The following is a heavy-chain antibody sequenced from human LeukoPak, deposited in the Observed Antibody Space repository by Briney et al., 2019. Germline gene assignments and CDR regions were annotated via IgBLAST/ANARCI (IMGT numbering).Heavy chain of an antibody. CDR2: IYSGGST. CDR1: GFTVSSNY. V-gene: IGHV3-53*01. CDR3: ARDRGDGGWTDYYGMDV. D-gene: IGHD6-19*01. J-gene: IGHJ6*02. Sequence: PGGSLRLSCAASGFTVSSNYMSWVRQAPGKGLEWVSVIYSGGSTYYADSVKGRFTISRDNSKNTLYLQMNSLRAEDTAVYYCARDRGDGGWTDYYGMDVWGQGTTVTVSS.